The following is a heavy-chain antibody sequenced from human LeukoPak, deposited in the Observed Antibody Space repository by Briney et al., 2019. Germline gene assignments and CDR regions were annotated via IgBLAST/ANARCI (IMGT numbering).Heavy chain of an antibody. D-gene: IGHD3-22*01. J-gene: IGHJ4*02. Sequence: KTSQTLSLTCPVCGGSISSGGYSWSWIRQPPGKGLQWIGYIYHSGSTYYNPSLKSRVTIPVDRSKNQFSLKLSSVTAPDTAVFYCARGQSSGDGEYWGQGTLVTVSS. CDR3: ARGQSSGDGEY. CDR1: GGSISSGGYS. CDR2: IYHSGST. V-gene: IGHV4-30-2*01.